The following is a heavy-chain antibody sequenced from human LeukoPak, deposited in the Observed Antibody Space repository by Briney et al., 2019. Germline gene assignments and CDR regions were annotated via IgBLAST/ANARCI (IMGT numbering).Heavy chain of an antibody. CDR3: SRSQFDY. J-gene: IGHJ4*02. V-gene: IGHV3-74*03. CDR1: GFPFSSYW. Sequence: GGSLRLSCEPSGFPFSSYWMLWVRQAAGKGLVWVSRISGDGTIKTYADFVRGRFIISRDHTKNILYLQMNSLKVEDTATYFCSRSQFDYWGQGVLVTVSS. CDR2: ISGDGTIK.